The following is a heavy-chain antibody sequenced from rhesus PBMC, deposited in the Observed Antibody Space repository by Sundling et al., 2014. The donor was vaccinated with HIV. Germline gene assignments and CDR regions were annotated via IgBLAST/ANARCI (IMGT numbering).Heavy chain of an antibody. CDR2: LYGSGGNT. CDR1: GASISINY. J-gene: IGHJ6*01. V-gene: IGHV4S2*01. D-gene: IGHD6-25*01. CDR3: ASGEGSGISIWYGLAS. Sequence: QVQLQESGPGLVKPSETLSLTCAVSGASISINYWSWIRQAPGKGLEWIGRLYGSGGNTDYNPSLKSRVTISIDTSKNHVSLKLNSLTAADTAVYYCASGEGSGISIWYGLASWGQGVVVAVSA.